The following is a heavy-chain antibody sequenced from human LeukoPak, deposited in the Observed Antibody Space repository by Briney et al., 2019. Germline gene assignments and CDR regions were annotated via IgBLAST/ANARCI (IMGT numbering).Heavy chain of an antibody. Sequence: SETLSLTCTVSGGSIISGGYYRSWIRRHPGKGLEWIGYIYYSGSTYYNPSLKSRVTISVDTSKNQFSLKLSSVTAADTAVYYCARGVAAAGTADYWGQGTLVTVSS. CDR3: ARGVAAAGTADY. D-gene: IGHD6-13*01. V-gene: IGHV4-31*03. J-gene: IGHJ4*02. CDR2: IYYSGST. CDR1: GGSIISGGYY.